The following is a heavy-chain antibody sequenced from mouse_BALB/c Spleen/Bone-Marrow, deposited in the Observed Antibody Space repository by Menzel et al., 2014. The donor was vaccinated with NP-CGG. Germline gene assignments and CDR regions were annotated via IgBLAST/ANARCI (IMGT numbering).Heavy chain of an antibody. CDR2: IHYSGST. Sequence: EVQLQQSGPDLVKPSQSLSLTCTVTGYSITSGYSWHWIRQFPGNKLEWMGYIHYSGSTNYNPSLKSRISITRDTSKNQFFLQLNSVTTEDTATYYCARATVVPYWYFDVWGAGTTVTVPS. V-gene: IGHV3-1*02. CDR1: GYSITSGYS. J-gene: IGHJ1*01. D-gene: IGHD1-1*01. CDR3: ARATVVPYWYFDV.